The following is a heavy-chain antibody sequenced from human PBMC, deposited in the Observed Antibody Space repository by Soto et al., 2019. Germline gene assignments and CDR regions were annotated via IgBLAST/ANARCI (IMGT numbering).Heavy chain of an antibody. D-gene: IGHD2-8*02. V-gene: IGHV1-58*01. CDR3: AAGLDHLLAPYGMDV. CDR1: GFTFTSSA. Sequence: SVKLSCKASGFTFTSSAVQWVRQARGQRLEWIGWIVVGSGNTNYAQKFQERVTITRDMSTSTAYMELSSLRSEDTAVYYCAAGLDHLLAPYGMDVWGQGTTVTVSS. J-gene: IGHJ6*02. CDR2: IVVGSGNT.